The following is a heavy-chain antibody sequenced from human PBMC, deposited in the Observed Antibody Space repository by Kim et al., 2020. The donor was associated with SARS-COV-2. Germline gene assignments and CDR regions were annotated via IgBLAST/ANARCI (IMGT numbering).Heavy chain of an antibody. Sequence: GESLKISCKGSGYSFTSYWISWVRQMPGKGLEWMGRIDPSDSYTNYSPSFQGHVTISADKSISTAYLQWSSLKASDTAMYYCARLRSGSYYYYYGMDVWGQGTTVTVSS. CDR3: ARLRSGSYYYYYGMDV. CDR2: IDPSDSYT. D-gene: IGHD1-26*01. V-gene: IGHV5-10-1*01. CDR1: GYSFTSYW. J-gene: IGHJ6*02.